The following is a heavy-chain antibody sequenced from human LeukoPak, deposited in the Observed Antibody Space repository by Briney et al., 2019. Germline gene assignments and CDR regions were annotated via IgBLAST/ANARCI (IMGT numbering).Heavy chain of an antibody. CDR1: GYTFTGYY. CDR2: INPNSGGT. V-gene: IGHV1-2*02. Sequence: ASVKVSCKASGYTFTGYYVHWVRQAPGQGLEWMGWINPNSGGTSYAQKFQGRVTMTRDTSISTAYMELSRLTSDDTAVYYRARNTNYYGSGNSFDYWGQGTLVTVSA. CDR3: ARNTNYYGSGNSFDY. D-gene: IGHD3-10*01. J-gene: IGHJ4*02.